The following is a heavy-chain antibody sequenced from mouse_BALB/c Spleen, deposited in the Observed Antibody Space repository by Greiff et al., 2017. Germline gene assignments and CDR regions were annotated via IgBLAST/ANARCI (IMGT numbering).Heavy chain of an antibody. CDR1: GFSLTSYG. CDR2: IWAGGST. CDR3: ARAYDGYDGGAMDY. V-gene: IGHV2-9*02. J-gene: IGHJ4*01. Sequence: VKLVESGPGLVAPSQSLSITCTVSGFSLTSYGVHWVRQPPGKGLEWLGVIWAGGSTNYNSALMSRLSISKDNSKSQVFLKMNSLQTDDTAMYYCARAYDGYDGGAMDYWGQGTSVTVSS. D-gene: IGHD2-3*01.